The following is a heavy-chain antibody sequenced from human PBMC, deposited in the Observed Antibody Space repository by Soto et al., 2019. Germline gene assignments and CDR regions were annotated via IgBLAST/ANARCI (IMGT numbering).Heavy chain of an antibody. CDR1: GGSISSYY. V-gene: IGHV4-59*08. J-gene: IGHJ4*02. Sequence: SETLSLTCTVSGGSISSYYWSWIRQPPGKGLERIGYIYYSGSTNYNPSLKSRVTISVDTSKNQFSLKLSSVTAADTAVYYCARHAGVITFGGVEYYFDYWGQGTLVTVSS. D-gene: IGHD3-16*01. CDR2: IYYSGST. CDR3: ARHAGVITFGGVEYYFDY.